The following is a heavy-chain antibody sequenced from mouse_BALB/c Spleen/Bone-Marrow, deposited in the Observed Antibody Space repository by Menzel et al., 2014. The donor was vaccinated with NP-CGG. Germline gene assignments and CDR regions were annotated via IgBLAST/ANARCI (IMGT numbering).Heavy chain of an antibody. D-gene: IGHD1-1*01. V-gene: IGHV1-69*02. J-gene: IGHJ2*01. Sequence: QVQLQQPGAELVKPGASVKLSCKASGYTFISYWMHWVKQRPGQGLEWIGEIDPSDSYTNYNQKFKGKATLTVDKSSSTAYMQLSSLTSEDSAVYYCARREYYGSSYLYFDYWGQGTTLTVSS. CDR2: IDPSDSYT. CDR3: ARREYYGSSYLYFDY. CDR1: GYTFISYW.